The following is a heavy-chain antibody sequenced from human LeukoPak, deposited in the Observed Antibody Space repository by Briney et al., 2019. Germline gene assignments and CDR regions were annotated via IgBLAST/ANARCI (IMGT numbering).Heavy chain of an antibody. CDR2: ISYDGSNK. Sequence: GGSLRLSCAASGFTFSSYGMHWVRQAPGKGLEWVAVISYDGSNKYYADSVKGRLTISRDNSKNTLYLQMNSLRAEDTAVYYCAKDNGGLYDSSGYYLRYWGQGTLVTVSS. CDR3: AKDNGGLYDSSGYYLRY. CDR1: GFTFSSYG. J-gene: IGHJ4*02. D-gene: IGHD3-22*01. V-gene: IGHV3-30*18.